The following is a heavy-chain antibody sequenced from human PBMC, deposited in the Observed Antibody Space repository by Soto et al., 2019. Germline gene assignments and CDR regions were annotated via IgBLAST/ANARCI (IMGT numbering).Heavy chain of an antibody. CDR2: INHSGTT. J-gene: IGHJ6*03. CDR1: GGSFSDYY. V-gene: IGHV4-34*01. Sequence: QVQLQQWGAGLLKPSETLSLTCAVYGGSFSDYYWSWIRQPPGKGLEWIGEINHSGTTNYNPSLKSRVTMSVDTSKIQFSLKVSSVTAADTAVYYCARAARWSSSSNMDVWGKGTTVTVSS. D-gene: IGHD6-6*01. CDR3: ARAARWSSSSNMDV.